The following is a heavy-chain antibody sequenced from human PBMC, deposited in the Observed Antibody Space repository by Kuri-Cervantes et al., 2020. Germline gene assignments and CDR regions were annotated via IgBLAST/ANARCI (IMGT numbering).Heavy chain of an antibody. CDR3: AIAYYYGSGSYSFDP. Sequence: ASVKVSCKASGYTFTSYGISWVRQAPGQGLEWMGWISAYNGNTNYAQKLQGRVTMTTDTSTSTAYMELSSLRSEDTAVYYCAIAYYYGSGSYSFDPWGQGTLVTVSS. CDR2: ISAYNGNT. D-gene: IGHD3-10*01. J-gene: IGHJ5*02. V-gene: IGHV1-18*01. CDR1: GYTFTSYG.